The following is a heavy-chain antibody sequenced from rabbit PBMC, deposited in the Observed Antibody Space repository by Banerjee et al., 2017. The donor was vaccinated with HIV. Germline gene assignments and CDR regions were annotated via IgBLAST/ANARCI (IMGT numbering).Heavy chain of an antibody. Sequence: QEQLEESGGDLVKPEGSLTLTCKASGSDISSNAMCWVRQAPGKGLEWIACINTSSGNTVYATWAKGRFTISKTSWTTVTLQMTSLTAADTATYFCARGGYADYPGYGYVFGLWGQGTLVTVS. D-gene: IGHD7-1*01. CDR2: INTSSGNT. CDR3: ARGGYADYPGYGYVFGL. CDR1: GSDISSNA. J-gene: IGHJ3*01. V-gene: IGHV1S45*01.